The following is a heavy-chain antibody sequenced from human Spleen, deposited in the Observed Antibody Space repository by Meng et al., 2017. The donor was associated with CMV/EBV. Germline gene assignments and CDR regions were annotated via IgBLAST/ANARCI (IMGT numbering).Heavy chain of an antibody. CDR1: GFNVSSHY. J-gene: IGHJ6*02. V-gene: IGHV3-53*01. D-gene: IGHD2-8*01. CDR2: IYRGGST. Sequence: GESLKISCAASGFNVSSHYMSWVRQASGKGLEWVSVIYRGGSTYYADSVKGRFTISRDNSKNTLYLQMNSLRAEDTAVYYCARDPLLTVPGFGYYYYDMDVWGQGTTVTVSS. CDR3: ARDPLLTVPGFGYYYYDMDV.